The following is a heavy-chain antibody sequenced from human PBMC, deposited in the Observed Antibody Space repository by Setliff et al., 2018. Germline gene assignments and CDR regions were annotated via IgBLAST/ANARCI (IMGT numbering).Heavy chain of an antibody. J-gene: IGHJ4*02. CDR3: TTGLIVATINYFDY. D-gene: IGHD5-12*01. V-gene: IGHV3-15*01. CDR2: IKSKTDGGTT. Sequence: GGSLRLSCAASGFTFSNAWMSWVRQAPGKGLEWVGRIKSKTDGGTTDYAAPVKGRFTISRDDSKNTLYLQMNSLKTEDTAVYYCTTGLIVATINYFDYWGQGTLVTVSS. CDR1: GFTFSNAW.